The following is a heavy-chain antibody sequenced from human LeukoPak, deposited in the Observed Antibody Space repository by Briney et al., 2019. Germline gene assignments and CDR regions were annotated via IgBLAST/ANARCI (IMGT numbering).Heavy chain of an antibody. Sequence: PSETLSLTCTVSGGSISSSYYWGWIRQPPGKGLEWIGSIYYSGSTYYNPSLKSRVTISVDTSKNQFSLKLSSVTAADTAVYYCAAEHLLECSGGSCYSGWFDPWGQGTLVTVSS. CDR3: AAEHLLECSGGSCYSGWFDP. D-gene: IGHD2-15*01. CDR2: IYYSGST. V-gene: IGHV4-39*07. CDR1: GGSISSSYY. J-gene: IGHJ5*02.